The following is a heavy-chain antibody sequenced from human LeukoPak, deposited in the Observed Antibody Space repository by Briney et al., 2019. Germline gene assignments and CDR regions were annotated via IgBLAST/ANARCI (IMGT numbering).Heavy chain of an antibody. V-gene: IGHV4-59*01. J-gene: IGHJ4*02. CDR3: ARASHGDLHLDH. CDR1: GGSISSYY. D-gene: IGHD4-17*01. CDR2: IYYSGST. Sequence: SETLSLTCTVSGGSISSYYWSWIRQPPGKGLEWIGYIYYSGSTNYNPSLKSRVTISVDTSKNQFSLKLSSVTAADTAVYYCARASHGDLHLDHWGQGTLVTVSS.